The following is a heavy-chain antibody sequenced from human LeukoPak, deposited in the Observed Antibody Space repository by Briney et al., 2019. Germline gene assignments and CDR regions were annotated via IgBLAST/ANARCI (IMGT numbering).Heavy chain of an antibody. D-gene: IGHD2-2*02. Sequence: GGSLRLSCAASGFTVSSRFMSWVRQAPGKGLEWVSRIQGGGATFYADSVRGRFTISTDSSKNILYLQMNSLRAEDTAVYYCARGLSDNTQPFDPGGQGTLVTVSS. V-gene: IGHV3-66*01. J-gene: IGHJ5*02. CDR3: ARGLSDNTQPFDP. CDR1: GFTVSSRF. CDR2: IQGGGAT.